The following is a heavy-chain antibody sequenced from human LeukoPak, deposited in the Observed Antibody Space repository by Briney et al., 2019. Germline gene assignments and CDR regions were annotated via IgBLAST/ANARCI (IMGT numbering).Heavy chain of an antibody. CDR3: ARQAFLTTH. V-gene: IGHV4-39*01. J-gene: IGHJ1*01. Sequence: SETLSLTCPGFGGYINSQKYDWRWIRQPPGKGLEWIGSIYYSGGTYYNSSLKSRVTISVDTSKYQFSLKLSSVTATDTAVYYCARQAFLTTHWGQGTLVTVSS. D-gene: IGHD2/OR15-2a*01. CDR1: GGYINSQKYD. CDR2: IYYSGGT.